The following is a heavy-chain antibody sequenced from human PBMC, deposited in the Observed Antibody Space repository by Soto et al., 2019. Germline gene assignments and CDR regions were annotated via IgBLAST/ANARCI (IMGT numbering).Heavy chain of an antibody. CDR3: ASRSSPDTAMVPGEYYHYSGMDV. Sequence: QVQLVQSGAEVKKPGSSVKVSCKASGGTFSSYAISWVRQAPGQGLEWMGGIIPIFGTANYAQKFQGRVTITADESTSTGEMELSSLRSEDTAVYYFASRSSPDTAMVPGEYYHYSGMDVWGQGTTVTVSS. CDR2: IIPIFGTA. D-gene: IGHD5-18*01. CDR1: GGTFSSYA. V-gene: IGHV1-69*01. J-gene: IGHJ6*02.